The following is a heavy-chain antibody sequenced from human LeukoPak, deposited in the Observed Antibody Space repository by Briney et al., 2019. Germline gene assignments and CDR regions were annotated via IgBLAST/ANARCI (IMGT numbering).Heavy chain of an antibody. CDR1: GFTFSSYS. Sequence: GGSLRLSCAASGFTFSSYSMNWVRQAPGKGLEWVSSISGSSSYIYYADSVKGRFTTSRDNAKNSLYLQMNSLRAEDTAVYYCAREDTAMVIPFDYWGQGTLVTVSS. CDR2: ISGSSSYI. J-gene: IGHJ4*02. D-gene: IGHD5-18*01. CDR3: AREDTAMVIPFDY. V-gene: IGHV3-21*01.